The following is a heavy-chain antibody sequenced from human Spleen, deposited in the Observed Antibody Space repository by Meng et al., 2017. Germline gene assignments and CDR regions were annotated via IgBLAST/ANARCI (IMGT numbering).Heavy chain of an antibody. V-gene: IGHV3-7*01. CDR1: GFTFSNYW. Sequence: GESLKISCAASGFTFSNYWMSWVRQAPGRGLEWVANIKPDASERYYVDSVRGRFTISRDNAKNSLYLQMNSLRAEDTAVYYCARDGNTVTQKYYGLDVWGQGTTVTVSS. D-gene: IGHD4-17*01. J-gene: IGHJ6*02. CDR3: ARDGNTVTQKYYGLDV. CDR2: IKPDASER.